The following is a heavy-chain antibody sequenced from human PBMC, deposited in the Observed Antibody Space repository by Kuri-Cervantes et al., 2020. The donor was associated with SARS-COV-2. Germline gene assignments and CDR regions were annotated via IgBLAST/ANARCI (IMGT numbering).Heavy chain of an antibody. CDR2: INPNSGGT. J-gene: IGHJ5*02. CDR3: ARVPYYYDSSGQKFDP. D-gene: IGHD3-22*01. Sequence: ASVKVSCKASGYTFTSYGISWVRQAPGQGLEWMGWINPNSGGTNYAQKFQGRVTMARDTSISTAYMELSRLRSDDTAVYYCARVPYYYDSSGQKFDPWGQGTLVTVSS. V-gene: IGHV1-2*02. CDR1: GYTFTSYG.